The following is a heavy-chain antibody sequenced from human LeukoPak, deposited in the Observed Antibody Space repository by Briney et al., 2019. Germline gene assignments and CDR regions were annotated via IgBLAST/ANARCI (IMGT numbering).Heavy chain of an antibody. CDR2: INSDGSIT. CDR1: GFTFTTYW. D-gene: IGHD2-21*02. J-gene: IGHJ3*02. V-gene: IGHV3-74*01. CDR3: ARDWGDMNAFDI. Sequence: GGSLRLSCAASGFTFTTYWMHWVRQAPGKGLVWVSHINSDGSITSYADSVKGRFTISRDNSKNTLYLQMNSLRAEDTAVYYCARDWGDMNAFDIWGQGTMVTVSS.